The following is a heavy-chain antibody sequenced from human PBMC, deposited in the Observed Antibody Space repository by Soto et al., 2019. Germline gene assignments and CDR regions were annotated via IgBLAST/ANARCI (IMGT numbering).Heavy chain of an antibody. CDR1: GGNPSNSA. CDR2: IIPIFGTA. D-gene: IGHD1-1*01. V-gene: IGHV1-69*06. Sequence: SVKVSCKAYGGNPSNSAISWVRQAPGQGLEWMGGIIPIFGTANYAQKFQGRVTITADKSTSTAYMELSSLRSEDTAVYYCASQLERHYSWFDPWGQGTLVTVSS. CDR3: ASQLERHYSWFDP. J-gene: IGHJ5*02.